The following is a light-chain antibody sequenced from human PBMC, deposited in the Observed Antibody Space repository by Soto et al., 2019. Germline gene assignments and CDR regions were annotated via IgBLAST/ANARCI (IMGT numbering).Light chain of an antibody. CDR3: SSYTSTSAPVV. CDR2: EVS. Sequence: QSVLTQPASVSGSPGQSITISCIGTSSDVGAYNYVSWYQKHPDKAPKLILYEVSNRPSGVSSRFSGSKSDNAASLTISGLQSEDEADYYCSSYTSTSAPVVFGGGTKLTVL. V-gene: IGLV2-14*01. J-gene: IGLJ2*01. CDR1: SSDVGAYNY.